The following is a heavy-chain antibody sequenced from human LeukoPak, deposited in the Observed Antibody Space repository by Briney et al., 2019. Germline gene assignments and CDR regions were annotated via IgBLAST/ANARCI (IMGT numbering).Heavy chain of an antibody. CDR2: ISGSGDNT. V-gene: IGHV3-23*01. D-gene: IGHD1-26*01. CDR1: GFTFSSYA. Sequence: GGSLRLSCAASGFTFSSYAMNWVRQAPGKGLEWVSGISGSGDNTYYADSVKGRFTISRDNSKNTLFLQMNSLRAEDTAVYYCAKDQDRGSYGAFDIWGQGTMVTVSS. CDR3: AKDQDRGSYGAFDI. J-gene: IGHJ3*02.